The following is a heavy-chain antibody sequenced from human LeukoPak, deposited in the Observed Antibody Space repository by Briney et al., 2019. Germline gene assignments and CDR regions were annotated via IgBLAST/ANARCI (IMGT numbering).Heavy chain of an antibody. D-gene: IGHD2-2*03. CDR2: ISSSSSTI. V-gene: IGHV3-48*01. CDR1: GFTFSSYS. J-gene: IGHJ6*02. Sequence: GGSLRLSCAASGFTFSSYSMNWVRQAPGKGLEWVSYISSSSSTIYYADSVEGRFTISRDNAKNSLYLQMNSLRAEDTAVYYCARVGYGSLGPYYYGMDVWGQGTTVTVSS. CDR3: ARVGYGSLGPYYYGMDV.